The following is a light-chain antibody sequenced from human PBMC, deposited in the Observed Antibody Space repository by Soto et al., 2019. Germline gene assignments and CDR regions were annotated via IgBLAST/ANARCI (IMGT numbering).Light chain of an antibody. CDR3: SSYTISSTLV. V-gene: IGLV2-14*01. Sequence: QSALTQPASVSGSPGQSITISCTGTSSDVGHYNYFSWYQQSPGKAPKLMIYEVSDRPSGVSNRFSGSKSGNRAPLNISGLKAKDGADYYCSSYTISSTLVFGGGTKLTVL. J-gene: IGLJ3*02. CDR1: SSDVGHYNY. CDR2: EVS.